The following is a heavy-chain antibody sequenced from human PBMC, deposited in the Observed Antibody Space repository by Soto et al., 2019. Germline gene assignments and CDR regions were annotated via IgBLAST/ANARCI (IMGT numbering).Heavy chain of an antibody. CDR3: ASDLGYCSSTRIAAGTTECYYYYGMDV. V-gene: IGHV4-59*01. D-gene: IGHD2-2*01. CDR2: IYYSGST. J-gene: IGHJ6*02. CDR1: GGSISSYY. Sequence: KTSETLSLTCTVSGGSISSYYWSWIRQPPGKGLEWIGYIYYSGSTNYNPSLKSRVTISVDTSKNQFSLKLSSVTAADTAVYYCASDLGYCSSTRIAAGTTECYYYYGMDVWGQGTTVTVSS.